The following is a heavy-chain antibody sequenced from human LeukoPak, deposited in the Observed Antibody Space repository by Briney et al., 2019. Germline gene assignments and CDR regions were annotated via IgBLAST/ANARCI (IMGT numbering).Heavy chain of an antibody. V-gene: IGHV3-21*01. D-gene: IGHD6-13*01. CDR1: GFTFGDYA. J-gene: IGHJ6*03. CDR3: AKGDSSSWYLYYYYYYYMDV. Sequence: GGSLRLSCTASGFTFGDYAMTWVRQAPGKGLEWVSSISSSSSYIYYADSVKGRFTISRDNAKNSLYLQMNSLRAEDTAVYYCAKGDSSSWYLYYYYYYYMDVWGKGTTVTVSS. CDR2: ISSSSSYI.